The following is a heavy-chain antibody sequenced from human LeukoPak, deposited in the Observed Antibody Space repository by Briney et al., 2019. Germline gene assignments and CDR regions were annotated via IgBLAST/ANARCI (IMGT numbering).Heavy chain of an antibody. CDR3: ARSYTVAVFEVGVLGF. J-gene: IGHJ4*02. V-gene: IGHV1-18*01. Sequence: ASVKVSCKASGYTFTSYGIIWVRQAPGQGLEWMGWISAYNGNTNYAQRLQGGVTMTTDTSTSTAYMELRSLSSDDTAVYYCARSYTVAVFEVGVLGFWGQGTLVTVSS. CDR1: GYTFTSYG. D-gene: IGHD2-2*01. CDR2: ISAYNGNT.